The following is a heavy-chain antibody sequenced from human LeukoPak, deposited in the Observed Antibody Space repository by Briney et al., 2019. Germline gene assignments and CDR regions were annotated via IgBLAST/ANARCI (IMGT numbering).Heavy chain of an antibody. D-gene: IGHD3-10*01. CDR3: ARGPGSGSYYIASTYYYYGMDV. CDR1: GGSISSYY. CDR2: IYTSGST. Sequence: SETLSLTCTVSGGSISSYYWSWIRQPAGKGLEWIGRIYTSGSTNYNPSLKNRVTMSVDTSKNQFSLKLSSVTAADTAVYYCARGPGSGSYYIASTYYYYGMDVWGQGTTVTVSS. V-gene: IGHV4-4*07. J-gene: IGHJ6*02.